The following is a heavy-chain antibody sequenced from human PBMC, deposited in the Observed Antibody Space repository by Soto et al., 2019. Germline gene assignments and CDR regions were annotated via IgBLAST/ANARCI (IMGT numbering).Heavy chain of an antibody. V-gene: IGHV1-46*03. J-gene: IGHJ4*02. CDR1: GYTFTSYY. CDR3: ARYEPLVGATTHFDY. CDR2: INPSGGST. D-gene: IGHD1-26*01. Sequence: QVQLVQSGAEVQKPGASAKVSCESSGYTFTSYYMHWVRQAPGQGLEWMGIINPSGGSTSYAQKFQGRFTMTRDTSTSTVYMELSSLRSEDTAVYYCARYEPLVGATTHFDYWGQGTLVTVSS.